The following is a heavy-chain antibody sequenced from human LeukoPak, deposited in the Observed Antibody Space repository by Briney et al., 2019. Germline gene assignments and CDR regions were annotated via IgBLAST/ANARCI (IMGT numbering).Heavy chain of an antibody. CDR2: ISSSGSTI. V-gene: IGHV3-11*01. J-gene: IGHJ6*03. CDR1: GFTFSDYY. D-gene: IGHD3-10*01. CDR3: ARVLSGRGSLYSYYYYMDV. Sequence: GGSLRLSCAASGFTFSDYYMSWIRQAPGKRLEWVSYISSSGSTIFYADSVKGRFTVSRDNAKNSLYLQMNSLRAEDTAVYYCARVLSGRGSLYSYYYYMDVWGKGTTVTISS.